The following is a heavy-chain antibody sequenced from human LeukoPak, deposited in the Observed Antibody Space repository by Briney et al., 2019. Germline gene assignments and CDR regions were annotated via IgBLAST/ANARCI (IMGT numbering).Heavy chain of an antibody. CDR2: INSDGSST. CDR3: ARGQWLVSHWYFDL. D-gene: IGHD6-19*01. V-gene: IGHV3-74*01. CDR1: GFTLSTYW. J-gene: IGHJ2*01. Sequence: PGGSLRLSCAASGFTLSTYWMHWVRQAPGKGLVWVARINSDGSSTNYADSVKGRFTISRDNAKNTLYLQMNSLRAEDTAVYYCARGQWLVSHWYFDLWGRGTLVTVSS.